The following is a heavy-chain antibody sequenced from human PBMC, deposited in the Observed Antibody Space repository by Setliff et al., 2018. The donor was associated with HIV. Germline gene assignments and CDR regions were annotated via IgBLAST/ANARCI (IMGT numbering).Heavy chain of an antibody. V-gene: IGHV3-48*03. Sequence: GGSLRLSCAASGFTLSYYSMNWVRQAPGRGLEWISYISTSGSTIYYAHSVKGRFTISRDNAKNSLYLQMNSLRSEDTAVYYCAREGPQTGDHSLALFWGQGTVVTVSS. CDR1: GFTLSYYS. CDR3: AREGPQTGDHSLALF. CDR2: ISTSGSTI. J-gene: IGHJ4*02. D-gene: IGHD7-27*01.